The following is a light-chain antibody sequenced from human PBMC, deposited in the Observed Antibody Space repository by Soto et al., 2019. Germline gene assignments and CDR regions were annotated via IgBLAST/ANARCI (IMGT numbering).Light chain of an antibody. CDR1: TSDVGGYNY. CDR3: SSYTSISTTDVV. Sequence: QSVLTQPASVSGSLGQSITISCTGTTSDVGGYNYVSWYQQHPGKASKLMIYDVSNRPSGVSNRFSGSKSGNTASLTISGLQAEDEADYYCSSYTSISTTDVVFGGGTKLTVL. V-gene: IGLV2-14*03. J-gene: IGLJ2*01. CDR2: DVS.